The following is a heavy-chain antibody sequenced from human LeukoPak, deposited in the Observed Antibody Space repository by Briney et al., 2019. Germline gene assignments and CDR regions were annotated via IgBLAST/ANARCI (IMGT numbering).Heavy chain of an antibody. CDR2: IYYSGST. V-gene: IGHV4-4*02. D-gene: IGHD6-13*01. Sequence: SGTLSLTCAVSGGSISSSNWWSWVRQPPGKGLEWIGYIYYSGSTNYNPSLKSRVTISVDTSKNQFSLKLSSVTAADTAVYYCASRGIAAAEYGYWGQGTLVTVSS. J-gene: IGHJ4*02. CDR1: GGSISSSNW. CDR3: ASRGIAAAEYGY.